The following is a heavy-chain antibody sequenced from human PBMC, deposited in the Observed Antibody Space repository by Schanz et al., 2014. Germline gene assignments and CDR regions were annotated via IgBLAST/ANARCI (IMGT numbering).Heavy chain of an antibody. J-gene: IGHJ4*02. Sequence: QLMQSGSEVRKPGASVKVSCKASGYTFTTYYIHWVRQAPGQGLEWMGKINPSSGTTRIAQNFQGRLTVTRDTSMSTVNMELSSLRSEDTAVYYCARGGFFDSTSFDSWGQGTLVTVSS. CDR1: GYTFTTYY. D-gene: IGHD2-2*01. CDR3: ARGGFFDSTSFDS. CDR2: INPSSGTT. V-gene: IGHV1-46*03.